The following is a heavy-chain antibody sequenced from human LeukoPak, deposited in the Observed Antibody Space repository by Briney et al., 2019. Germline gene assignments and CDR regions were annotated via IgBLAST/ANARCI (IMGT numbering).Heavy chain of an antibody. J-gene: IGHJ3*02. Sequence: GGSLRLSCAASGFTFSTYSMNWVRQAPGKRPEWVSSISSSSTYIYYTDSVKGRFTISRDNAKNSLYLQMNSLRAEDTAVYYCARDPTRATIFGLVIRVSAFDIWGQGTMVTVSS. V-gene: IGHV3-21*01. CDR2: ISSSSTYI. CDR1: GFTFSTYS. CDR3: ARDPTRATIFGLVIRVSAFDI. D-gene: IGHD3-3*01.